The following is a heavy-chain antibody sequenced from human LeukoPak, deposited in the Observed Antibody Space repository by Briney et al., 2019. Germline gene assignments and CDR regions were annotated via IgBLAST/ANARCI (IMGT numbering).Heavy chain of an antibody. J-gene: IGHJ4*02. CDR1: GGSISSYY. V-gene: IGHV4-4*07. Sequence: PSETLSLTCTVSGGSISSYYWSWIRQPAGKGLEWIGRIYTSGSTNYNPSLKSRVTMSVDTSKNQFPLRLSSVTAADTAVYYCASAGHDGIGYKVCWGQGTLVTVSS. CDR3: ASAGHDGIGYKVC. D-gene: IGHD3-22*01. CDR2: IYTSGST.